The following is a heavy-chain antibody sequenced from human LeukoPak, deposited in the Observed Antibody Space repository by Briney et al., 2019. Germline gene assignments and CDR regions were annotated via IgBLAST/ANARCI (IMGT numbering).Heavy chain of an antibody. CDR2: INHSGST. J-gene: IGHJ4*02. D-gene: IGHD3-22*01. CDR3: ARGERITMIVVVIHRGSRFDY. Sequence: SETLSLTCAVYGGSFSGYYWSWIRQPPGKGLEWIGEINHSGSTNYNPSLKSRVTISVDTSKNQFSLKLSSVTAADTAVYYCARGERITMIVVVIHRGSRFDYWGQGTLVTVSS. V-gene: IGHV4-34*01. CDR1: GGSFSGYY.